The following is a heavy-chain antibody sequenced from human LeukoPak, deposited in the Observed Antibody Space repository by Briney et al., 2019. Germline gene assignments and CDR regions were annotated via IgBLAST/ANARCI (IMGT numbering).Heavy chain of an antibody. CDR1: GGSFSGYY. V-gene: IGHV4-34*01. CDR2: INHSGST. Sequence: SETLSLTCAVYGGSFSGYYWSWIRQPPGKGLEWIGEINHSGSTNYNPSPTSRVTISVDTSKNQFSLKLSSVTAADTAVYYCASRLLGYCSSTSCPTPYYFDYWGQGTLVTVSS. D-gene: IGHD2-2*01. CDR3: ASRLLGYCSSTSCPTPYYFDY. J-gene: IGHJ4*02.